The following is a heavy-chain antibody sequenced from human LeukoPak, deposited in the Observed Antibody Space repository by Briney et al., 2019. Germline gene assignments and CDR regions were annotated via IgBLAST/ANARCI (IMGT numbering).Heavy chain of an antibody. D-gene: IGHD6-6*01. V-gene: IGHV1-2*02. CDR1: GYAFTGYY. CDR2: INPNSGGT. CDR3: ASIGSIADNHDAFDI. J-gene: IGHJ3*02. Sequence: ASVKVSCKASGYAFTGYYMHWMRQAPGQGLEWMGCINPNSGGTNYAQKFQGRVTMTRDTSISTAYMELSRLRSDDTAVYYCASIGSIADNHDAFDIWGQRTMVTVSS.